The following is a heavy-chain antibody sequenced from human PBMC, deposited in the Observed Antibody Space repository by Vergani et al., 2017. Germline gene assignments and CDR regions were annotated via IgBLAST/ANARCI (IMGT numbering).Heavy chain of an antibody. CDR2: IYTSGST. D-gene: IGHD3-22*01. V-gene: IGHV4-61*02. J-gene: IGHJ4*02. Sequence: QVQLQESGPGLVKPSQTLSLTCTVSGGSISSGSYYWSWIRQPAGKGLEWIGRIYTSGSTNYNPSLKSRVTISVDTSKNQFSLKLSSVTAADTAVYYCARDGTDGYYYDSSGSNYWGQGTLVIVSS. CDR3: ARDGTDGYYYDSSGSNY. CDR1: GGSISSGSYY.